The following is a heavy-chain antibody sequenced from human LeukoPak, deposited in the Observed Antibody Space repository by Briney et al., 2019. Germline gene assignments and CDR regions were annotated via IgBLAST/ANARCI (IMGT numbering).Heavy chain of an antibody. D-gene: IGHD3-22*01. CDR3: ARGSDSSGYYYYY. CDR1: GGFISIYY. Sequence: SQTLSLTCTVSGGFISIYYWSCIRQPSGKGLEWIGYIYTSGSTNYTPSLKSRVTISVATSKNQSSLKLSSVTAADTAVHYCARGSDSSGYYYYYWGQGTLVTVSS. V-gene: IGHV4-4*09. J-gene: IGHJ4*02. CDR2: IYTSGST.